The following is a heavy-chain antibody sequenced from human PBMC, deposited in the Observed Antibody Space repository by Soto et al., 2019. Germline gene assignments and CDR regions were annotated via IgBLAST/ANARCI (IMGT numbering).Heavy chain of an antibody. V-gene: IGHV2-5*02. J-gene: IGHJ3*01. D-gene: IGHD6-25*01. CDR3: VRSSSDANLNSGTDAFDF. Sequence: QITLKESGPALVKPTQPLTLTCTFSGFSLTTSGVGVGWVRQPRGKALEWLAYIYWDDDKRYSPSLRNTLTITKATSRNQVVLTLTNMEPVHTGTYYCVRSSSDANLNSGTDAFDFWGQGTMVTSSS. CDR1: GFSLTTSGVG. CDR2: IYWDDDK.